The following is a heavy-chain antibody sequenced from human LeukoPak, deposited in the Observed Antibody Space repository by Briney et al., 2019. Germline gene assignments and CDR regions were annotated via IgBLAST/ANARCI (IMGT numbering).Heavy chain of an antibody. V-gene: IGHV3-53*01. CDR2: IYSGGST. D-gene: IGHD6-13*01. J-gene: IGHJ4*02. CDR3: ARKSGSSWTVDY. Sequence: GGSLRLSCAASGFTVSSNYMSWVRQAPGKGLEWVSVIYSGGSTYYADSVKGRFTISRDNSKNTLYLQMNSLRAEDTAVYYCARKSGSSWTVDYWGQGTLVTVSS. CDR1: GFTVSSNY.